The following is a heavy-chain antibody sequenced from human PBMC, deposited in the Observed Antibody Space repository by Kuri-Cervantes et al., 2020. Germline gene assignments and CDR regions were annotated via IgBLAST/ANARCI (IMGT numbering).Heavy chain of an antibody. J-gene: IGHJ6*03. Sequence: SETLSLTCSVSGYSIGTTYYWGWIRQPPGKGLEWIGTIYHSGSTYYNPSLKSRVTMSVDTSKNQFSLELSSVTAADTAVYYCARRGGYNYGYYHYYYMDVWGKGTTVTVSS. CDR1: GYSIGTTYY. V-gene: IGHV4-38-2*01. CDR2: IYHSGST. D-gene: IGHD5-18*01. CDR3: ARRGGYNYGYYHYYYMDV.